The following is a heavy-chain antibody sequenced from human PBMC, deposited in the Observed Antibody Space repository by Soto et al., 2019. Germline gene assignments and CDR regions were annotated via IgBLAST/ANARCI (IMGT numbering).Heavy chain of an antibody. V-gene: IGHV4-59*08. CDR3: ASRHSSPYFDY. CDR1: GGSIDTYY. D-gene: IGHD6-13*01. Sequence: SETLSLTCTVSGGSIDTYYWSWIRQPPGKGLQWIGYIYYSGSTTYSPSLKSRVTISVDRSKNQFSLKLNSVTAADTAVYYCASRHSSPYFDYWGQGTLVTVSS. CDR2: IYYSGST. J-gene: IGHJ4*02.